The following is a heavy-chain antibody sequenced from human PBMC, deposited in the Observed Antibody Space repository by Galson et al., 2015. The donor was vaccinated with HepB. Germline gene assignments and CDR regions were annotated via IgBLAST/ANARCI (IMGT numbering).Heavy chain of an antibody. CDR3: ARGRLYSSGWYTGDY. D-gene: IGHD6-19*01. J-gene: IGHJ4*02. Sequence: SVKVSCKASGGTFSSYAISWVRQAPGQGLEWMGRIIPILGIANYAQKFQGRVTITADKSTSTAYMELSSLRSGDTAVYYCARGRLYSSGWYTGDYWGQGTLVTVSS. CDR1: GGTFSSYA. V-gene: IGHV1-69*04. CDR2: IIPILGIA.